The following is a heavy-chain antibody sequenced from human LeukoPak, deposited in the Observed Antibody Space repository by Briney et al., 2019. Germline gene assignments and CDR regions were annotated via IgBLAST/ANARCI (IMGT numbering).Heavy chain of an antibody. CDR1: GYSISRGYH. CDR2: IYSSDNT. D-gene: IGHD6-19*01. J-gene: IGHJ4*02. Sequence: ETLSLTRAVSGYSISRGYHWGWIRQPPGKGLEWVSIIYSSDNTYYADSVKGRFTISRDNSKNTLFLQMNGLRAEDTAVYYCARGITNIAVGDYWGQGTLVTVSS. CDR3: ARGITNIAVGDY. V-gene: IGHV3-53*01.